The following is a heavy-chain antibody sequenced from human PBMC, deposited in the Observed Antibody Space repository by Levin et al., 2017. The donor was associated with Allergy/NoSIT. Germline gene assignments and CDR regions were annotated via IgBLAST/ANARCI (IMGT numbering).Heavy chain of an antibody. V-gene: IGHV1-2*06. J-gene: IGHJ6*03. CDR3: ARDRIAFWTPLRYYYMDV. Sequence: PVASVKVSCKASGYIFNQFWMHWVRQAPGQGLEWMGRINPNNGATNFAQKFQGRVTMTRDTSISTVYMELSRLRSDDTAVYYCARDRIAFWTPLRYYYMDVWGKGTTVTVS. CDR2: INPNNGAT. CDR1: GYIFNQFW. D-gene: IGHD3/OR15-3a*01.